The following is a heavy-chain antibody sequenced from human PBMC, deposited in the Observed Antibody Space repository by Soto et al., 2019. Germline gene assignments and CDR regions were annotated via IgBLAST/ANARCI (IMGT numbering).Heavy chain of an antibody. CDR2: INGGSTTK. V-gene: IGHV3-48*01. CDR3: ARDMSGDFYYYMDV. Sequence: GGSLRLSCAASGFIFSSYSLMWVRQAPGKGLEWVSYINGGSTTKYYADSVKGRVTVSRDNAKHSMYLQMNSLRGDDTAVYYCARDMSGDFYYYMDVWGKGTTVTVSS. D-gene: IGHD3-10*02. J-gene: IGHJ6*03. CDR1: GFIFSSYS.